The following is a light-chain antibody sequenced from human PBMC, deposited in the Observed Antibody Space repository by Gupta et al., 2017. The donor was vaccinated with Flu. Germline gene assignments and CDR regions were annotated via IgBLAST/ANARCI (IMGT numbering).Light chain of an antibody. CDR2: DDS. J-gene: IGLJ1*01. CDR3: QVWGSTSDHHYV. CDR1: NIGSKI. Sequence: SYVLTQPPSVSVAPGQTARITCGGNNIGSKIVHWYHQRPGQAPVLVVYDDSDRPSGIPERFSGSNSGNTATLTISRVEVGDEAEYYCQVWGSTSDHHYVFGTGTQVTVL. V-gene: IGLV3-21*02.